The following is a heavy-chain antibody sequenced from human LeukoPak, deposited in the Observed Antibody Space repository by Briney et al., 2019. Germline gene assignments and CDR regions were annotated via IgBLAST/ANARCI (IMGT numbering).Heavy chain of an antibody. CDR2: IYYSGST. D-gene: IGHD6-13*01. CDR1: GGSISSSSYY. V-gene: IGHV4-39*01. CDR3: ASRFIAAADQLFDY. Sequence: SETLSLTCTVSGGSISSSSYYRGWIRQPPGKGLEWIGSIYYSGSTYYNPSLKSRVTVSVDTSKSQFSLKLSSVTAADTAVYYCASRFIAAADQLFDYWGQGTLVTVSS. J-gene: IGHJ4*02.